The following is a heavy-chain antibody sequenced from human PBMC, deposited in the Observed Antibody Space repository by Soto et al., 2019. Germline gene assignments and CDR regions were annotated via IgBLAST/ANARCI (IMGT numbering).Heavy chain of an antibody. D-gene: IGHD3-22*01. J-gene: IGHJ6*02. CDR2: IIPVFGTP. CDR3: ARGDATKIVVTTYYAMDV. Sequence: QVQLVQSGAEVKKPGSSVKVSCKASGGSLSNYGISWVRQAPGQGLEWMGAIIPVFGTPNYAQKFQDRVTITGNESTTTVYMGVRSMTSEDTAVYYCARGDATKIVVTTYYAMDVWGQGTTVTVSS. V-gene: IGHV1-69*12. CDR1: GGSLSNYG.